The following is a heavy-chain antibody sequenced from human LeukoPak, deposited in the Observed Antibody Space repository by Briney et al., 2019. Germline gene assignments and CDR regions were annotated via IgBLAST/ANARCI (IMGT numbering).Heavy chain of an antibody. CDR3: ARHRRETTVVTGAWFDP. D-gene: IGHD4-23*01. J-gene: IGHJ5*02. CDR1: GGSFSGYY. CDR2: INHSGST. Sequence: SETLSLTFAVYGGSFSGYYWSWIRQPPGKGLEWIGEINHSGSTNYNPSLKSRVTISVDTSKNQFSLKLSSVTAADTAVYYCARHRRETTVVTGAWFDPWGQGTLVTVSS. V-gene: IGHV4-34*01.